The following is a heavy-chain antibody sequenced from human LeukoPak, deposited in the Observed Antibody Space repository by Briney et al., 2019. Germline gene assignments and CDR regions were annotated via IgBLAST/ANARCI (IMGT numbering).Heavy chain of an antibody. Sequence: SETLSLTCTVSGGSISSYYWSWIRQPPGKGLEWIGYIYYSGSTNYNPSLKSRVTISVDRSKNQFSLKLSSVTAADTAVYYCAGLPIGRYGSGTPPGYFDYWGQGTLVTVSS. CDR3: AGLPIGRYGSGTPPGYFDY. V-gene: IGHV4-59*12. D-gene: IGHD3-10*01. CDR1: GGSISSYY. CDR2: IYYSGST. J-gene: IGHJ4*02.